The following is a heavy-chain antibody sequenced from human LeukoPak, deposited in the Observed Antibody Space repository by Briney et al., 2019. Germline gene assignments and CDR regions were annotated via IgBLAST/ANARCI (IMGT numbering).Heavy chain of an antibody. CDR2: IEHDGREI. D-gene: IGHD3-10*01. CDR1: GFTFTTYW. Sequence: GGSLRLPCVVSGFTFTTYWMSWVRQTPRKGLEWVANIEHDGREIYYVDSVKGRFTISRDNAKNSLYLQMNSLRAEDTAVYYCAKDRATMVRGVIGYYYYGMDVWGQGTTVTVSS. CDR3: AKDRATMVRGVIGYYYYGMDV. V-gene: IGHV3-7*01. J-gene: IGHJ6*02.